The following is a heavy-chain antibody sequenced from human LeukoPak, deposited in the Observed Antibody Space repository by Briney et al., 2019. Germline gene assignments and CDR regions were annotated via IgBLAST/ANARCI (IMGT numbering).Heavy chain of an antibody. V-gene: IGHV1-3*01. J-gene: IGHJ1*01. CDR2: INAGNGNT. CDR3: ARDDIVVVTAIPLYFQH. Sequence: MGWINAGNGNTKYSQKFQGRVTITRDTSASTAYMELSSLRSEDTAVSYCARDDIVVVTAIPLYFQHWGQGTLVTVSS. D-gene: IGHD2-21*02.